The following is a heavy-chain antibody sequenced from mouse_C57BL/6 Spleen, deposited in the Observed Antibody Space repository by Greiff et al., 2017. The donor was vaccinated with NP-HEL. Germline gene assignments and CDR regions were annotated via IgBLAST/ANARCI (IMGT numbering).Heavy chain of an antibody. CDR1: GYAFSSSW. D-gene: IGHD2-1*01. CDR2: IYPGDGDT. Sequence: LVESGPELVKPGASVKISCKASGYAFSSSWMNWVKQRPGKGLEWIGRIYPGDGDTNYNGKFQGKATLTADKSSSTAYMQLSSLTSEDSAVYFCARPLIYYGVFDDWGKGTTLTVSS. J-gene: IGHJ2*01. V-gene: IGHV1-82*01. CDR3: ARPLIYYGVFDD.